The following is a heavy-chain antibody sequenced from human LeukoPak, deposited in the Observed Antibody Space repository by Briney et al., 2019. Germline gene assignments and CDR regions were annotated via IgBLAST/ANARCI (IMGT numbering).Heavy chain of an antibody. V-gene: IGHV3-11*01. CDR2: ISSSGSTI. D-gene: IGHD3-22*01. J-gene: IGHJ4*02. CDR1: GFTFSDYY. Sequence: GGTLSLSCAASGFTFSDYYMSWIRQAPGKGLEWVSYISSSGSTIFYADSVKGRFTISRDNANNSLYLQLNTLRAEDTAVYYCARDFDYYDDSGYQTYYFDFWGQGTLVTVSS. CDR3: ARDFDYYDDSGYQTYYFDF.